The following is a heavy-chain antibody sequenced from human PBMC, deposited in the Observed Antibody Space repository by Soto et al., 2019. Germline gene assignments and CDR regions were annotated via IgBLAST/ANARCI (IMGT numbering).Heavy chain of an antibody. CDR2: INPSGGST. Sequence: ASVKVSCKASGYTFTSYYMHWVRQAPGQGLEWMGIINPSGGSTSYAQKFQGRVTMTRDTSTSTVYMELSSLRSEETAVYYCARDKIGGKPYDFWSGYYHPYYYYGMDVWGQGTTVTVSS. J-gene: IGHJ6*02. CDR3: ARDKIGGKPYDFWSGYYHPYYYYGMDV. V-gene: IGHV1-46*01. D-gene: IGHD3-3*01. CDR1: GYTFTSYY.